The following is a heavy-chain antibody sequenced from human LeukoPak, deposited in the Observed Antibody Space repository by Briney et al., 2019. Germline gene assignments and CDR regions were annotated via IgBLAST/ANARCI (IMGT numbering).Heavy chain of an antibody. Sequence: SQTLSLTCTVSGGSISSGDYYWSWIRQPPGKGLEWIGYIYYSGSTYYNPSLKSRVTISVDTSKNQFSLKLSSVTAADTAVYYCARVPLWRGYSYGSKIDYWGQGTLVTVSS. CDR1: GGSISSGDYY. CDR2: IYYSGST. J-gene: IGHJ4*02. V-gene: IGHV4-30-4*01. D-gene: IGHD5-18*01. CDR3: ARVPLWRGYSYGSKIDY.